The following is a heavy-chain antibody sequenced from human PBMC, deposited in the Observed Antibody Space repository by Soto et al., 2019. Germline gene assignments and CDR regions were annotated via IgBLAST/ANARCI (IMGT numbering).Heavy chain of an antibody. V-gene: IGHV4-59*11. Sequence: QVQLQESGPGLVKPSETLSLTCTVSGGSISGHYWSWIRQPPGQALEWIGNIYYSGSTNYSPSLRSRLTISVDTSKSQFSLRLSSVTAADTAVYYCVRANYFDYWGQGTLVTVSS. CDR2: IYYSGST. J-gene: IGHJ4*02. CDR3: VRANYFDY. CDR1: GGSISGHY.